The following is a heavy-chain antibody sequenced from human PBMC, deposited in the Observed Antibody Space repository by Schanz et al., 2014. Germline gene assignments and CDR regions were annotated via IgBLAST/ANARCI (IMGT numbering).Heavy chain of an antibody. CDR3: ARSGSSTWCCGDY. CDR1: GYSFTPFP. Sequence: QVQLVQSWAEVKGPGASVKVSCKASGYSFTPFPIHWVRQAPGQRLEWMGWINAGTGNTEYAQKFQGRVTITRDTLASTASVEVSSLRSEDTAVYYCARSGSSTWCCGDYWGQGTLVTVSS. D-gene: IGHD6-13*01. V-gene: IGHV1-3*01. CDR2: INAGTGNT. J-gene: IGHJ4*02.